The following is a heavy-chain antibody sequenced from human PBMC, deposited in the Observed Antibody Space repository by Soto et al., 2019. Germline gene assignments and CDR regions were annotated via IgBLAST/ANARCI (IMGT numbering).Heavy chain of an antibody. CDR3: ARVPYFYESSGYSSDYYYFDY. J-gene: IGHJ4*02. V-gene: IGHV3-48*02. CDR2: ITVCSSVL. CDR1: GFVFSGYS. Sequence: GGTLRLSCAASGFVFSGYSMSWVRQAPGKGLEWVADITVCSSVLSYAVSVRGRFTISRQNGKNSLSLQMNSLRDEDTAVYYCARVPYFYESSGYSSDYYYFDYWGQGTQVTVSS. D-gene: IGHD3-22*01.